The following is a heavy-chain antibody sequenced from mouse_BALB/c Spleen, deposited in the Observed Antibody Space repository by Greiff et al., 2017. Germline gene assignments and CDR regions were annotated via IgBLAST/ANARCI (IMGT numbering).Heavy chain of an antibody. D-gene: IGHD2-10*02. CDR2: INPSSGYT. Sequence: QVQLQQSGAELARPGASVKMSCKASGYTFTSYTMHWVKQRPGQGLEWIGYINPSSGYTNYNQKFKDKATLTADKSSSTAYMQLSSLTSEDSAVYYCASGYGNHDYFDYWGQGTTLTVSS. CDR3: ASGYGNHDYFDY. J-gene: IGHJ2*01. V-gene: IGHV1-4*01. CDR1: GYTFTSYT.